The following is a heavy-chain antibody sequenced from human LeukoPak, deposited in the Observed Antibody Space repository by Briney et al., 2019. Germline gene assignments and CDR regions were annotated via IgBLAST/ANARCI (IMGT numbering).Heavy chain of an antibody. CDR3: ARDGDTFNWFDP. J-gene: IGHJ5*02. Sequence: SGRSLRLSCAASAFTFSDYYMSWIRQAPGKGLEWVSYISSSGSTIYYADSVKGRFTISRDNAKNSLYLQMNSLRAEDTAVYYCARDGDTFNWFDPWGQGTLVTVSS. V-gene: IGHV3-11*04. CDR1: AFTFSDYY. CDR2: ISSSGSTI. D-gene: IGHD3-10*01.